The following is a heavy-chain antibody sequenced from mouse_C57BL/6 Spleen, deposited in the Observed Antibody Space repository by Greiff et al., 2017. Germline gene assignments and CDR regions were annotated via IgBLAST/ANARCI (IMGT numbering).Heavy chain of an antibody. V-gene: IGHV1-61*01. CDR2: IYPSDSET. CDR1: GYTFTSYW. J-gene: IGHJ1*03. CDR3: ARVGYYGNSYWYFDV. Sequence: QVQLQQPGAELVRPGSSVKLSCKASGYTFTSYWMDWVKQRPGQGLEWIGNIYPSDSETHYNQKFKDKATLTVDKSSSTAYMQLSSLTSEDSAVYDWARVGYYGNSYWYFDVWGTGTTVTVSS. D-gene: IGHD2-1*01.